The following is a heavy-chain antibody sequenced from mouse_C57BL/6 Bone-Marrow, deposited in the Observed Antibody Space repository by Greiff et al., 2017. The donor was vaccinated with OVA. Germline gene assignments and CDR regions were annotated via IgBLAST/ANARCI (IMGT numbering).Heavy chain of an antibody. CDR2: ISSGGSYT. J-gene: IGHJ3*01. Sequence: EVQLQQSGGDLVKPGGSLKLSCAASGFTFSSYGMSWVRQTPDKRLEWVATISSGGSYTYYPDSVKGRFTISRDNAKNTLYLQMSSLKSEDTAMYYCAIYYSNYSWFAYWGQGTLVTVSA. D-gene: IGHD2-5*01. CDR1: GFTFSSYG. CDR3: AIYYSNYSWFAY. V-gene: IGHV5-6*01.